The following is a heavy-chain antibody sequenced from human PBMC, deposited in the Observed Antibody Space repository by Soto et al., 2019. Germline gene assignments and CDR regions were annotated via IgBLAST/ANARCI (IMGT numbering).Heavy chain of an antibody. Sequence: ASVKVSCKASGGTFSSYAISWVRQAPGQGLEWMGGIIPIFGTANYAQKFQGRVTITADESTSTAYMELSSLRSEDTAVYYCAILTGYSSGWYPPGYWGQGTLVTVSS. CDR3: AILTGYSSGWYPPGY. CDR2: IIPIFGTA. CDR1: GGTFSSYA. J-gene: IGHJ4*02. V-gene: IGHV1-69*13. D-gene: IGHD6-19*01.